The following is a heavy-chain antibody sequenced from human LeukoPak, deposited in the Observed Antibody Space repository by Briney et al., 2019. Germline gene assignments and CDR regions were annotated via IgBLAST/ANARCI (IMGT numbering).Heavy chain of an antibody. Sequence: GGSLRLSCAASGFTFSSYWMHWVRQAPGKGLVWVSRINSDGSSTSYADSVKGRFTISRDNAKNTLYLQMNSLRAEDTAVYHCARYSSGWYHDYFDYWGQGTLVTVSS. CDR2: INSDGSST. CDR1: GFTFSSYW. V-gene: IGHV3-74*01. CDR3: ARYSSGWYHDYFDY. D-gene: IGHD6-19*01. J-gene: IGHJ4*02.